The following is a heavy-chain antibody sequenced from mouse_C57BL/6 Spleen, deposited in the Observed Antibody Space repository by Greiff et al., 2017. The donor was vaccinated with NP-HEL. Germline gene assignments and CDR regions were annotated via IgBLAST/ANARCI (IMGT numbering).Heavy chain of an antibody. J-gene: IGHJ3*01. V-gene: IGHV1-64*01. CDR2: IHPNSGST. CDR3: VYDYDDPWFAY. Sequence: QVQLKQPGAELVKPGASVKLSCKASGYTFTSYWMHWVKQRPGQGLEWIGMIHPNSGSTNYNEKFKSKATLTVDKSSSTAYMQLSSLTSEDSAVYYCVYDYDDPWFAYWGQGTLVTVSA. CDR1: GYTFTSYW. D-gene: IGHD2-4*01.